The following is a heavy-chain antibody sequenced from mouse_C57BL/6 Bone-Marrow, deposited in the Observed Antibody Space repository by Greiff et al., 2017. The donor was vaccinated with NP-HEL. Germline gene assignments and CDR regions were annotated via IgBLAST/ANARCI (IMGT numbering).Heavy chain of an antibody. V-gene: IGHV1-55*01. CDR2: IYPGSGST. Sequence: VQLQQPGAELVKPGASVKMSCKASGYTFTSYWITWVKQRPGQGLEWIGDIYPGSGSTNYNEKFKSKATLTVDTSSSTAYMQLSSLTSEDSAVYYCARKKTTVVATDWYFDVWGTGTTVTVSS. D-gene: IGHD1-1*01. CDR1: GYTFTSYW. J-gene: IGHJ1*03. CDR3: ARKKTTVVATDWYFDV.